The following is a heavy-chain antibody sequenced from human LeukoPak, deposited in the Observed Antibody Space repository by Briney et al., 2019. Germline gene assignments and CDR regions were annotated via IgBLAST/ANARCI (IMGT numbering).Heavy chain of an antibody. CDR3: AREAYTTGADY. CDR2: ISAYNGNA. Sequence: ASVKVSCKSSGYTFTSYGVSWVRQAPGQGLAWLGWISAYNGNANYVQRLQGRVTLTTDTSTTTAYMELRSLTSDHTAVYYCAREAYTTGADYWGQGTLVTVSS. J-gene: IGHJ4*02. CDR1: GYTFTSYG. D-gene: IGHD3-16*01. V-gene: IGHV1-18*01.